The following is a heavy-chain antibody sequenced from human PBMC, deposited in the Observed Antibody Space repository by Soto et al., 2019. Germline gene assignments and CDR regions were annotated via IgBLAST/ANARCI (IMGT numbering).Heavy chain of an antibody. CDR1: GGTFSSYT. J-gene: IGHJ1*01. V-gene: IGHV1-69*02. CDR3: ARGEREGYCSGGSCYSSEYFQH. Sequence: QVQLVQSGAEVKKPGSSVKVSCKASGGTFSSYTISWVRQAPGQGLEWMGRIIPILGIANYAQKFQGRVTITADKSTGTAYMELSSLRSEDTAVYYCARGEREGYCSGGSCYSSEYFQHWGQGTLVTVSS. D-gene: IGHD2-15*01. CDR2: IIPILGIA.